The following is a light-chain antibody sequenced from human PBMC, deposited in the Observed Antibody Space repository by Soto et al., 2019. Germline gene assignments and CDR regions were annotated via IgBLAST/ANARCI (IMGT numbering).Light chain of an antibody. J-gene: IGKJ1*01. CDR2: DAS. V-gene: IGKV3-20*01. CDR3: QQYGRSPT. Sequence: EIVLPQSPDTLSLSPGERATLSCRASQSVSSNYLAWYQQKLGQAPRLLIYDASRRATGIPDRFSGSGSGTDFTLTISRLEPEDFVVYYCQQYGRSPTFGQGTKVDIK. CDR1: QSVSSNY.